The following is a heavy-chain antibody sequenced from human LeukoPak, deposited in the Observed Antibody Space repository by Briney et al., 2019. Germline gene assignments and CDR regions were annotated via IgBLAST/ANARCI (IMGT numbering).Heavy chain of an antibody. V-gene: IGHV1-2*06. D-gene: IGHD3-22*01. Sequence: ASVNVSCKASGYTFTGYYMHWVRQAPGQGLEWMGRINPNSGGTNYAQKFQGRVTMTRDTSISTAYMELSRLRSDDTAVYYCARDYDSSGYYLENWFDPWGQGTLVTVSS. J-gene: IGHJ5*02. CDR3: ARDYDSSGYYLENWFDP. CDR2: INPNSGGT. CDR1: GYTFTGYY.